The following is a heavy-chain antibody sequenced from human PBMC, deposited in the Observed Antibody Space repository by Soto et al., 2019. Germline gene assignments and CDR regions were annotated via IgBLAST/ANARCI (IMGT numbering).Heavy chain of an antibody. CDR1: GGSISSYY. CDR3: ARVSSGWSPPDY. Sequence: PSETLSLTCTVSGGSISSYYWSWIQQLPGKGLEWIGYIYYSGSTNYNPSLKSRVTISVDTSKNQFSLKLSSVTAADTAVYYCARVSSGWSPPDYWGQGTLVTVSA. J-gene: IGHJ4*02. V-gene: IGHV4-59*01. CDR2: IYYSGST. D-gene: IGHD6-19*01.